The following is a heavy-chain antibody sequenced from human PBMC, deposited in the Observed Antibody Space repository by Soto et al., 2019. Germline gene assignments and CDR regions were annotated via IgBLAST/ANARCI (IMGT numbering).Heavy chain of an antibody. CDR2: IYLSGST. D-gene: IGHD2-15*01. CDR3: ARVSPSGDIDN. Sequence: SETLSLTCAVSGYSISSGYYWGWIRQPPGKGLEWIANIYLSGSTYHNPSLRSRVTSSVDTSKNQFSLKLRSVTATDTAVYYCARVSPSGDIDNWGQGTTVTVSS. V-gene: IGHV4-38-2*01. CDR1: GYSISSGYY. J-gene: IGHJ6*02.